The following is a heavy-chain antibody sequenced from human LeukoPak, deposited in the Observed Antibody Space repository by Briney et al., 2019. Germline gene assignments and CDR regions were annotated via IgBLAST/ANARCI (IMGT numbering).Heavy chain of an antibody. V-gene: IGHV3-48*03. CDR2: ISSSAGTK. CDR1: GFTFSSYE. J-gene: IGHJ4*02. Sequence: GGSLRLSCAASGFTFSSYEMNWVRQAPGKGLEWVSDISSSAGTKYYADSVKGRITISRDNAKNSLYLQMSSLRAEDTAVYYCARAYYGSGSYHFDDWGQGTLVTVSS. D-gene: IGHD3-10*01. CDR3: ARAYYGSGSYHFDD.